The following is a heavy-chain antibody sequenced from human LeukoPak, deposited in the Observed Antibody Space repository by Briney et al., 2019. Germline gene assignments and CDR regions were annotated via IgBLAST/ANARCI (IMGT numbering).Heavy chain of an antibody. CDR2: ISYDGSNK. D-gene: IGHD6-13*01. V-gene: IGHV3-30*04. CDR3: ARDGEQQLVLRRYYYYMDV. J-gene: IGHJ6*03. CDR1: GFTFSSYA. Sequence: GGSLRLSCAASGFTFSSYAMHWVRQAPGKGLEWVAVISYDGSNKYYADSVKGRFTISRDNSKNTLYLQMNSLRAEDTAVCYCARDGEQQLVLRRYYYYMDVWGKGTTVTVSS.